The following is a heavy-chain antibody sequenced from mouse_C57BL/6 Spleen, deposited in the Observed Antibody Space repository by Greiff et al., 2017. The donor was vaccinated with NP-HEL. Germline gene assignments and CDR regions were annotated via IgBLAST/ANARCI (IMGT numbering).Heavy chain of an antibody. CDR1: GSPFSSSW. CDR3: ARSPITTVVATYYFDY. Sequence: VRVVEFGAELVKPGAPVKISCKPPGSPFSSSWMNWGKQRPGRGLGWIGQFYPGDGDTNYNGKFKGKATLTADKSSSTAYMQLSSLTSEDSAVYFCARSPITTVVATYYFDYWGQGTTLTVSS. V-gene: IGHV1-80*01. CDR2: FYPGDGDT. D-gene: IGHD1-1*01. J-gene: IGHJ2*01.